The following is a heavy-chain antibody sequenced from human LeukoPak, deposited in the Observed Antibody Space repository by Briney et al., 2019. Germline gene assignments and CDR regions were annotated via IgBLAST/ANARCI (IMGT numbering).Heavy chain of an antibody. CDR1: GGTFSNYA. CDR2: IIPIFGTA. Sequence: SVTVSFTASGGTFSNYAINWVRQAPGQGLEWMGGIIPIFGTANYAQKFQGRVTITADESTSTAYMELSSLRSEDTAIYYCARGWDYDSGGRPTAYVYWGQGTLVSVSS. D-gene: IGHD3-22*01. V-gene: IGHV1-69*13. CDR3: ARGWDYDSGGRPTAYVY. J-gene: IGHJ4*02.